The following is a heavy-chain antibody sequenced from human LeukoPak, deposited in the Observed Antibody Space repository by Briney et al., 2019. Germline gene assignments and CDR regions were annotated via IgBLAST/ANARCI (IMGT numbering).Heavy chain of an antibody. CDR2: IYSGGST. CDR1: GLTVSSNY. J-gene: IGHJ3*02. D-gene: IGHD4-23*01. Sequence: GGSLRLSCAASGLTVSSNYMNWVRQAPGKGLEWVSVIYSGGSTYYADSVKGRFTISRDNSKNTLYLQMNSLRAEDTAVYYCASPTVVTPEAFDIWGQGTMVTVSS. V-gene: IGHV3-53*01. CDR3: ASPTVVTPEAFDI.